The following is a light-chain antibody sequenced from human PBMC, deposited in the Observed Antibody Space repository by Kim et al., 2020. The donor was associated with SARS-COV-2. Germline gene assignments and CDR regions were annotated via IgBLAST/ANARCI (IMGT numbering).Light chain of an antibody. CDR2: ATS. V-gene: IGKV1-9*01. CDR3: QQLSSYPLT. CDR1: QGISSY. Sequence: DIQLTQSPSFLSASVGDRVTITCRASQGISSYLAWYQQKPGKAPKVLIYATSTLQSGVPSRFSGSGSGTEFTLTISSLQPEDSATYYCQQLSSYPLTFGGGTKLEI. J-gene: IGKJ4*01.